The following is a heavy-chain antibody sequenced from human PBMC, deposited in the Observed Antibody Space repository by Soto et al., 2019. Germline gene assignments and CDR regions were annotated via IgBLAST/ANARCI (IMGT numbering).Heavy chain of an antibody. J-gene: IGHJ4*02. Sequence: SQTLSLTCAVSSGSISSSNRWSWVRQPPGKGLEWIGEIYHSGSTNYNPSLKSRVTISVDKSKNQFSLKLSSVTAADTAVYYCARGNIAAAREFDYWGQGTLVTV. D-gene: IGHD6-13*01. CDR2: IYHSGST. V-gene: IGHV4-4*02. CDR1: SGSISSSNR. CDR3: ARGNIAAAREFDY.